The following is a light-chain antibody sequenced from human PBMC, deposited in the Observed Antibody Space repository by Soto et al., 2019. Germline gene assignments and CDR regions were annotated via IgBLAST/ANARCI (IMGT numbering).Light chain of an antibody. CDR3: QQYNNWPSWT. V-gene: IGKV3-20*01. CDR2: GIS. CDR1: QSVSSSY. Sequence: EIVLTQSPGTLSLSPGERATLSCRASQSVSSSYLAWYQQKPGQAPRLLIYGISKRAAGIPDRFSGSGSGTEFTLTISSLQSEDFAVYYCQQYNNWPSWTFGQGTKVDI. J-gene: IGKJ1*01.